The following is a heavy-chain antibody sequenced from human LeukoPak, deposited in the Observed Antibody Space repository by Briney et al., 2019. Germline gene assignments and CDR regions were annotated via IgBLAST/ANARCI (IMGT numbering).Heavy chain of an antibody. CDR1: GFTFSSYS. J-gene: IGHJ4*02. CDR3: ARDSAVGSSPYYFDY. CDR2: IGSSSSYI. D-gene: IGHD4-23*01. Sequence: GGSPRLSCAASGFTFSSYSMNWVRQAPGKGLEWVSSIGSSSSYIYYADSVKGRFTISRDNAKNSLYLQMNSLRAEDTAVYYCARDSAVGSSPYYFDYWGQGTLVTVSS. V-gene: IGHV3-21*01.